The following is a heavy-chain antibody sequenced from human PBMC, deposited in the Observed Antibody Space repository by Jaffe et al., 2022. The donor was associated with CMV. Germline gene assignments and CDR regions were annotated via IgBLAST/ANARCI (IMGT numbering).Heavy chain of an antibody. CDR2: IWYDGSNK. Sequence: QVQLVESGGGVVQPGRSLRLSCAASGFTFSSYGMHWVRQAPGKGLEWVAVIWYDGSNKYYADSVKGRFTISRDNSKNTLYLQMNSLRAEDTAVYYCAREERYMGTNDYWGQGTLVTVSS. D-gene: IGHD1-1*01. CDR3: AREERYMGTNDY. CDR1: GFTFSSYG. V-gene: IGHV3-33*08. J-gene: IGHJ4*02.